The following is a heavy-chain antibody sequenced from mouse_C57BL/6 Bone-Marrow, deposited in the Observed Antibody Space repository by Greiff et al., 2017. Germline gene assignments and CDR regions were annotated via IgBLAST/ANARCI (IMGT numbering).Heavy chain of an antibody. CDR2: INPNNGGT. Sequence: EVQLQQSGPELVKPGASVQMSCTASGYTFTDYNMHWVKQSHGKSLEWIGYINPNNGGTSYNQKFKGKATLTVNKSSSTAYMELRSLTSEDSAVYYCARIIDTVVADYYAMDYWGQGTSVTVSS. V-gene: IGHV1-22*01. CDR1: GYTFTDYN. D-gene: IGHD1-1*01. CDR3: ARIIDTVVADYYAMDY. J-gene: IGHJ4*01.